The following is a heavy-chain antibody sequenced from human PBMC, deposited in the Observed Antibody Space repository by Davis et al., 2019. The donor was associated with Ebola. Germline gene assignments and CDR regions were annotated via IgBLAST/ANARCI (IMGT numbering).Heavy chain of an antibody. CDR3: ARDGSHYDFDY. CDR1: GFTFSSYW. CDR2: IKTDGSYT. J-gene: IGHJ4*02. V-gene: IGHV3-74*01. Sequence: GESLKISCAASGFTFSSYWMHWVRQAPGKGLVWVSRIKTDGSYTNYADSVKGRFAIFRDNAKNTLYLQMNSLRAEDTAVYYCARDGSHYDFDYWGQGTLVTVSS. D-gene: IGHD3-10*01.